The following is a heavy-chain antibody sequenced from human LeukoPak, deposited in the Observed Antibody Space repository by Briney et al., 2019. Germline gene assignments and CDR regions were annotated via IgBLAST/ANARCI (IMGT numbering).Heavy chain of an antibody. V-gene: IGHV4-59*01. CDR2: IYYSGST. D-gene: IGHD1-26*01. CDR3: AREIVGADAFDI. J-gene: IGHJ3*02. CDR1: GGSFSGYY. Sequence: PSETLSLTCAVYGGSFSGYYWSWIRQPPGKGLEWIGYIYYSGSTNYNPSLKSRVTISVDTSKNQFSLKLSSVTAADTAVYYCAREIVGADAFDIWGQGTMVTVSS.